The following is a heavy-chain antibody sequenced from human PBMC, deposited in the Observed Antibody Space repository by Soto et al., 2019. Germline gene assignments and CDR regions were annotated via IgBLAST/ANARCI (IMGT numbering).Heavy chain of an antibody. D-gene: IGHD2-2*01. V-gene: IGHV4-61*01. J-gene: IGHJ6*02. CDR1: GGSVSSGSYY. Sequence: PSETLSLTCTVSGGSVSSGSYYWSWIRQPPEKGLEWIGYIYYSGSTNYNPSLKSRVTISVDTSKNQFSLKLSSVTAADTAVYYCARDSDIVVVPAAIIRGYGMDVWGQGTTVTVSS. CDR3: ARDSDIVVVPAAIIRGYGMDV. CDR2: IYYSGST.